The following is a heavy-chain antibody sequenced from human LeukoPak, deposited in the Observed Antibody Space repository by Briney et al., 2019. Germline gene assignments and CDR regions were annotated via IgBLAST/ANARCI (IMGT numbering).Heavy chain of an antibody. J-gene: IGHJ6*02. V-gene: IGHV3-23*01. CDR3: AKDLLSFRHGSGSYYNGPSCGMDV. CDR2: ISGRGGNT. CDR1: GLTFSRYA. D-gene: IGHD3-10*01. Sequence: GGALRLSCAGSGLTFSRYAMSWVRQSPGKGLEGVSAISGRGGNTYSAGSVKGRFTISRANSLQTLFLYMNSLRAADTAVYYCAKDLLSFRHGSGSYYNGPSCGMDVWGQGTTVTVSS.